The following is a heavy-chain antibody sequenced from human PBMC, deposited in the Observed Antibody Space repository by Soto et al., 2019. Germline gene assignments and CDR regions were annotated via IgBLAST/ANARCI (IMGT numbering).Heavy chain of an antibody. CDR1: GYTFTSYY. CDR2: INPSGGST. V-gene: IGHV1-46*01. Sequence: ASVKVSCKASGYTFTSYYMHWVRQAPGQGLEWMGIINPSGGSTSYAQKFQGRVTMTRDTSTSTVYMELSSLRSEDTAVYYCARSRVNYYDSSGYPEFVHYWGQGSLVIVSS. D-gene: IGHD3-22*01. CDR3: ARSRVNYYDSSGYPEFVHY. J-gene: IGHJ1*01.